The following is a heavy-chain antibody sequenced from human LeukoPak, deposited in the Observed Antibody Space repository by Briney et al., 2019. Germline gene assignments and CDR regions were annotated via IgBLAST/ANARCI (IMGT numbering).Heavy chain of an antibody. D-gene: IGHD2-15*01. CDR3: ARGSGGLVAATPEFDY. J-gene: IGHJ4*02. CDR2: IIPIFGTA. Sequence: SVKVSCKASGGTFSSYAISWVRQAPGQGLEWMGGIIPIFGTANYAQKFQGRVTITADESTSTAYMELSSLRSEDTAVYYCARGSGGLVAATPEFDYWGQGTLVTVSS. V-gene: IGHV1-69*13. CDR1: GGTFSSYA.